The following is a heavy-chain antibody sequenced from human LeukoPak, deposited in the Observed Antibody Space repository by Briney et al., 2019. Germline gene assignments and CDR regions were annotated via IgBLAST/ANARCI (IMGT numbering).Heavy chain of an antibody. J-gene: IGHJ4*02. V-gene: IGHV3-23*01. D-gene: IGHD2-15*01. Sequence: GGSLRLSCAASGLTFSVSGMHWVRQAPGKGLEWVSAITTSGDSTYYADSVKGRFTISRDNSKNTLYLQMNSLRAEDTALYFCAKRNCSGTNCYPLDSWGRGTLVTVSS. CDR1: GLTFSVSG. CDR2: ITTSGDST. CDR3: AKRNCSGTNCYPLDS.